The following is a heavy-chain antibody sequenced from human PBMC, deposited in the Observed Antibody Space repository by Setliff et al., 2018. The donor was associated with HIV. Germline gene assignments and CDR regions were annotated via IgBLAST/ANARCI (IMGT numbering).Heavy chain of an antibody. Sequence: GASVKVSCKASGGSFTSYTFSWVRQAPGQGLEWMGRIIPIVTIAHYAEQFVGRVTITADKSTSTTYMEVGSLRSEDTAVYYCARERPGDHYESTGYQLADWFDPWGQGTLVTVS. J-gene: IGHJ5*02. CDR1: GGSFTSYT. CDR2: IIPIVTIA. CDR3: ARERPGDHYESTGYQLADWFDP. D-gene: IGHD3-22*01. V-gene: IGHV1-69*04.